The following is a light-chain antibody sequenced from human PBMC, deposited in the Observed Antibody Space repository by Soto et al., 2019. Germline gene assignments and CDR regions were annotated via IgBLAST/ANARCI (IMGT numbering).Light chain of an antibody. CDR3: QQRSNWPQT. CDR1: QNVANY. V-gene: IGKV3-11*01. CDR2: ESS. J-gene: IGKJ1*01. Sequence: IVLTRCPCTLSLAPRVNGTLSCRASQNVANYLDWYQQKPGQAPRLLIYESSNRATGIAARFSGSGSGTDFTLTISSLEPEDFAVYYCQQRSNWPQTFGQGTKVDIK.